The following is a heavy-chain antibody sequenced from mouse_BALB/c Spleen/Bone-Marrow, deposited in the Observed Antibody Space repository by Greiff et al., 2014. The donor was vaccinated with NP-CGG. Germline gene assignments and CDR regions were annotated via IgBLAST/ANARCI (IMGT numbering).Heavy chain of an antibody. CDR1: GFTFTDYY. Sequence: EVQLVESGGGLVQPGGSLRPSCATSGFTFTDYYMSWVRQPPGKALEWLGFIRNKASGYTTDYSASVKGRFTISRDNSQSIHYLQMNTLRAEDSATYYCAREYGYFDVWGAGTTVTVSS. V-gene: IGHV7-3*02. CDR3: AREYGYFDV. J-gene: IGHJ1*01. CDR2: IRNKASGYTT. D-gene: IGHD1-1*02.